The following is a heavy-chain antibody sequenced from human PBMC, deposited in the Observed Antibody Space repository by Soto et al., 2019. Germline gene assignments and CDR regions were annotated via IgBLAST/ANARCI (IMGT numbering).Heavy chain of an antibody. CDR1: VFTFSNYA. CDR3: ARGLEYSSSWYYYYYGMDV. Sequence: PGGSMRLSCAASVFTFSNYAMHWVRQAPGKGLERVAVISYDGSNKYYPDSVKGRFTISRDNSKNTLYLQMNSLRAEDTAVYYCARGLEYSSSWYYYYYGMDVWGQGTTVTVSS. CDR2: ISYDGSNK. D-gene: IGHD6-13*01. V-gene: IGHV3-30-3*01. J-gene: IGHJ6*02.